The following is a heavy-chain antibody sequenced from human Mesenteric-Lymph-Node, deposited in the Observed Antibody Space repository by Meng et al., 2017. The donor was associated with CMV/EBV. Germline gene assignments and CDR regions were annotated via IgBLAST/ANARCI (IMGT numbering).Heavy chain of an antibody. CDR3: ARQHCDIFGCYSRFDP. CDR1: GGSFTGYY. V-gene: IGHV4-34*01. J-gene: IGHJ5*02. Sequence: SQTLSLTCAVSGGSFTGYYWNWVRQPPGKGLEWIGEINHSGGTNYNPSLKSRVTMSIDTSMNHLSLELTSVTAADTAIYYCARQHCDIFGCYSRFDPWGQGTLVTVSS. CDR2: INHSGGT. D-gene: IGHD2-21*02.